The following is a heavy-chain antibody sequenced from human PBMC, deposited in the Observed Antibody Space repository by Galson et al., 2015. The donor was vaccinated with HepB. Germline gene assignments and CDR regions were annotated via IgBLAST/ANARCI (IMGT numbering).Heavy chain of an antibody. Sequence: SETLSLTCTVSGGSISSSSYYWGWIRQPPGKGLEWIGSIYYSGSTYYNPSLKSRVTISVDTSKNQFSLKLSSVTAADTAVYYCARLSPVDNPPYFDYWGQGTLVTVSS. D-gene: IGHD6-19*01. CDR2: IYYSGST. J-gene: IGHJ4*02. V-gene: IGHV4-39*01. CDR1: GGSISSSSYY. CDR3: ARLSPVDNPPYFDY.